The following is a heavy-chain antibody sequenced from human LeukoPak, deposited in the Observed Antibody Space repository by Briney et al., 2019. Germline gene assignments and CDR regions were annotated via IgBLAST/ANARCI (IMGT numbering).Heavy chain of an antibody. CDR2: IHYDGSIT. J-gene: IGHJ4*02. CDR1: GFTFSGYG. Sequence: GGSLRLSCAASGFTFSGYGMHWVRQAPGKGREWVTFIHYDGSITYYADSVKGRFTISRDNSKNTLFLQMNSLRAEDTAVYYCAKDLFHGLGTRFVDSWGQGTLVTVSS. D-gene: IGHD3-10*01. CDR3: AKDLFHGLGTRFVDS. V-gene: IGHV3-30*02.